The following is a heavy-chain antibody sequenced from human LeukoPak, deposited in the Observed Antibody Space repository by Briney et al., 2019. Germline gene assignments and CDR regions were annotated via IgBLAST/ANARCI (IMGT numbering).Heavy chain of an antibody. V-gene: IGHV1-2*06. CDR3: ARGGSSWYPITTLDY. Sequence: GASVKVSCKVSGYTLTGLSMHWVRQAPGQGLEWMGRINPNSGGTNYAQKFQGRVTMTRDTSISTAYMELSRLRSDDTAVYYCARGGSSWYPITTLDYWGQGTLVTVSS. CDR1: GYTLTGLS. D-gene: IGHD6-13*01. J-gene: IGHJ4*02. CDR2: INPNSGGT.